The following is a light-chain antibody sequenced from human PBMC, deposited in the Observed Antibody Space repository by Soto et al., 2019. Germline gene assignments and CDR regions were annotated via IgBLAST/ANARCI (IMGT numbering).Light chain of an antibody. Sequence: QSALTQPASVSGSPGQSITISCTGTSSDVGGYNYVSWYQQHPVKAPKLMIYDVSNRPSGVSNRFSGSKSGNTASLTISGLQAEDEDDYYCSSYTSSSTLVFGGGTKVTVL. V-gene: IGLV2-14*01. CDR1: SSDVGGYNY. J-gene: IGLJ2*01. CDR3: SSYTSSSTLV. CDR2: DVS.